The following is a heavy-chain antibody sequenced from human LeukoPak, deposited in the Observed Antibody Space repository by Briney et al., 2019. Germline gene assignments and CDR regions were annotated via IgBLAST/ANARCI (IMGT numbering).Heavy chain of an antibody. CDR3: AKVKVGAPVPWGYFDY. CDR1: GFIFSNYA. J-gene: IGHJ4*02. CDR2: ISSSGANT. D-gene: IGHD1-26*01. V-gene: IGHV3-23*01. Sequence: GGSLRLSCVVSGFIFSNYALSWVRQAPGKGLDWVSAISSSGANTYYPGSVKGRFTISRDNSKNTLYLQMNSLRAEDTAVYYCAKVKVGAPVPWGYFDYWGQGTLVTVSS.